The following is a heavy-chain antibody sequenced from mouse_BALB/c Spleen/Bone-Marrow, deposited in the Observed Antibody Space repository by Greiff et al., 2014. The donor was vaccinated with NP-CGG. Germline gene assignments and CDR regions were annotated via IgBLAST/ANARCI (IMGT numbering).Heavy chain of an antibody. CDR2: IDPANGIT. Sequence: EVQLQQSGAELVKPGASVKMSCTASGFSFNDSFMHWVKQRPGKGLEWLGRIDPANGITNYDPKFQGKATITTDTSSNAAYQQLSSMTSEDTADYYCAGSGSREGGAMDYWGQGTSVTVSS. CDR3: AGSGSREGGAMDY. V-gene: IGHV14-3*02. CDR1: GFSFNDSF. J-gene: IGHJ4*01. D-gene: IGHD1-1*02.